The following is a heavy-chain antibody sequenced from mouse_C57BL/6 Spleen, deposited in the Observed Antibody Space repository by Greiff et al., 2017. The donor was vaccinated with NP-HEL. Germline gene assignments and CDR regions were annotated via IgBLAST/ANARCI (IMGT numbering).Heavy chain of an antibody. CDR1: GYTFTDYY. D-gene: IGHD2-4*01. J-gene: IGHJ2*01. CDR2: INPYNGGT. V-gene: IGHV1-19*01. Sequence: VQLQQSGPVLVKPGASVKMSCKASGYTFTDYYMNWVKQSHGKSLEWIGVINPYNGGTSYNQKFKGKATLTVDKYASTAYMELNSLTSEDSAVYYWARNDYDVNNYFDYWGQGTTLTVSS. CDR3: ARNDYDVNNYFDY.